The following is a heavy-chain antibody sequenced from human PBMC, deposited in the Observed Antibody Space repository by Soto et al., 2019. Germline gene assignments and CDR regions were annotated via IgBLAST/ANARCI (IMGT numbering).Heavy chain of an antibody. CDR2: IYYSGST. J-gene: IGHJ4*02. V-gene: IGHV4-59*01. D-gene: IGHD6-19*01. CDR3: PRSTSCRGWRFDY. CDR1: VASISVYS. Sequence: PSETLSLTYTVSVASISVYSWSWIRQPPGKGLEWIGYIYYSGSTDYNPSLKSRVAISVDTSKNQFSLKLSSVTAADTAVYYCPRSTSCRGWRFDYWGQGTQVT.